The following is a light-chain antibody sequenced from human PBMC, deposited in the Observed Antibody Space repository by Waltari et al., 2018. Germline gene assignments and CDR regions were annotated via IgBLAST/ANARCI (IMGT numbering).Light chain of an antibody. J-gene: IGLJ1*01. Sequence: QSALTQPRSVSGSPGPSVTLPCPGTSSDVGGYHSVSGYQQHPAKAPKLMIYYVSKRPSGVPDRFSGSKSGNTASLTISGLQAEDEADYYCCSYAGSYRYVFGTGTKVTVL. V-gene: IGLV2-11*01. CDR1: SSDVGGYHS. CDR2: YVS. CDR3: CSYAGSYRYV.